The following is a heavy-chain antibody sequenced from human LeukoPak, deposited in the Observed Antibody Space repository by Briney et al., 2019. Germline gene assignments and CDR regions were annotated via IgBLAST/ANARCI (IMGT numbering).Heavy chain of an antibody. D-gene: IGHD5-18*01. V-gene: IGHV1-2*02. CDR1: GYTFTGNY. CDR3: ARDIQLWLGYDY. J-gene: IGHJ4*02. CDR2: INPNSGGT. Sequence: ASVKVSCKASGYTFTGNYMHWVRQAPGQGLEWMGWINPNSGGTNYAQRFQGRVTMTRDTSISTAYMELSRLRSDDTAVYYCARDIQLWLGYDYWGQGTLVTVSS.